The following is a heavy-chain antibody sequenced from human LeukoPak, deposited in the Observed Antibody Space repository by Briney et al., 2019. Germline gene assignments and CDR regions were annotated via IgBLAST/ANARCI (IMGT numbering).Heavy chain of an antibody. CDR2: IHHSGST. D-gene: IGHD5-24*01. J-gene: IGHJ4*02. CDR3: AAEEGYNAY. V-gene: IGHV4-34*01. CDR1: GGSFSAYY. Sequence: SETLSLTCAVYGGSFSAYYWSWIRQSPGKGLEWIGEIHHSGSTKYDPSLKSRVTISVDMSQSQFSLKLTSVTAADTAVYYCAAEEGYNAYWGQGILVTVSS.